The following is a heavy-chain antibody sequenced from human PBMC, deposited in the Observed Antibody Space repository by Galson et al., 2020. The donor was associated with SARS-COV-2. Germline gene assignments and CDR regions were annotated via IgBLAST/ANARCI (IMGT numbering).Heavy chain of an antibody. CDR1: GGSISSSSSY. CDR3: ARRGVGSTHLTFDY. Sequence: SETLSLTCTVSGGSISSSSSYWGWIRQPPGKGLEWIGSIYYSGSTYYNPSLKSRVTISVDTSKNQFSLELSSVTAADTAVYYCARRGVGSTHLTFDYWGQGTLVTVSS. J-gene: IGHJ4*02. CDR2: IYYSGST. V-gene: IGHV4-39*01. D-gene: IGHD1-26*01.